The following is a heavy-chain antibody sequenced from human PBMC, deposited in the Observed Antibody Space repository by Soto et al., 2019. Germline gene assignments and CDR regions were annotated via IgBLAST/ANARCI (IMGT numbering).Heavy chain of an antibody. D-gene: IGHD6-19*01. Sequence: SETLSLTCAVYGGYFSGYYWSWMRQPPGKGLEWIGEINHSGSTNYNPSLESRVTISVDKSKNQFSLTLTSVTAADTAVYFCARGRGRYSSGWSWFDPWGQGILVTVSS. CDR1: GGYFSGYY. CDR2: INHSGST. CDR3: ARGRGRYSSGWSWFDP. V-gene: IGHV4-34*01. J-gene: IGHJ5*02.